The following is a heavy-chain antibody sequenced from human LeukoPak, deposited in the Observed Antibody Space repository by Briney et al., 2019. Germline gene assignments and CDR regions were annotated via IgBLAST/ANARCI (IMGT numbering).Heavy chain of an antibody. V-gene: IGHV4-59*01. Sequence: SETLSLTCTVSGVSISSYYWSWIRQPPGKGLEWIGYIYYSGSTNYNPSLKSRVTISVDTSKNQFSLKLSSVTAADTAVYYCASNYYGSGTHPHYYGMDVWGKGTTVTVSS. J-gene: IGHJ6*04. CDR3: ASNYYGSGTHPHYYGMDV. D-gene: IGHD3-10*01. CDR1: GVSISSYY. CDR2: IYYSGST.